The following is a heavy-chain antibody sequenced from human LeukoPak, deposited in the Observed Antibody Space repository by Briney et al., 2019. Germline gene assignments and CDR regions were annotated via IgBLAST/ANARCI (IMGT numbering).Heavy chain of an antibody. V-gene: IGHV1-2*02. D-gene: IGHD3-22*01. Sequence: ASVKVSCKASGYTFTGYYMYWVRQAPGQGLEWMGWINPNSGGTNYAQKFQGRVTMTRDTSISTAYMELSRLRSDDTAVYYCARVDSSGYYSYFDYWGQGTLVTVSS. CDR3: ARVDSSGYYSYFDY. CDR1: GYTFTGYY. CDR2: INPNSGGT. J-gene: IGHJ4*02.